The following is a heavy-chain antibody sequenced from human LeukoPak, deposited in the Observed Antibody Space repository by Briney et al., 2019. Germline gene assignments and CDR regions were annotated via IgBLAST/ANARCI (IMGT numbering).Heavy chain of an antibody. Sequence: GGSLRLSCAASGFSISSYSMNWVRQAPGKGLEWVSSINNNSSYIYYADSVKGRFTISRDNAKNSLYLQMNSLRAEDTAVYYCAREDVAAYYFDYWGQGTLVTVSS. D-gene: IGHD3-10*02. CDR1: GFSISSYS. CDR3: AREDVAAYYFDY. CDR2: INNNSSYI. J-gene: IGHJ4*02. V-gene: IGHV3-21*01.